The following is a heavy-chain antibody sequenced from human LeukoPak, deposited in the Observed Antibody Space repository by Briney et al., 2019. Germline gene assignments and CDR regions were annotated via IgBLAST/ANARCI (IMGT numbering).Heavy chain of an antibody. CDR3: ARALFIAAAGTGY. J-gene: IGHJ4*02. CDR1: GFTFSSYS. Sequence: PGGSLRLSCAASGFTFSSYSMNWVCQAPGKGLEWVSSISSSSSYIYYADSVKGRFTISRDNAKNSLYLQMNSLRAEDTAVYYCARALFIAAAGTGYWGQGTLVTVSS. V-gene: IGHV3-21*01. CDR2: ISSSSSYI. D-gene: IGHD6-13*01.